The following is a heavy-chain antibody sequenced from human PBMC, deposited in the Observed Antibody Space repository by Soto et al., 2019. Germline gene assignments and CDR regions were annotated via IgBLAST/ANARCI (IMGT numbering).Heavy chain of an antibody. J-gene: IGHJ4*02. V-gene: IGHV1-2*02. CDR2: INPNSGGT. Sequence: QVQLVQSGAEVKKPGASVKVSCKASGYTLTDYYIHWVRQAPGQGLEWMGWINPNSGGTNYAQNFQGRVTMTRDTPISTAYMELSRLRSDDTAVYYCARGGGVATDRQPSHDYWGQGTLVTVSS. CDR3: ARGGGVATDRQPSHDY. D-gene: IGHD5-12*01. CDR1: GYTLTDYY.